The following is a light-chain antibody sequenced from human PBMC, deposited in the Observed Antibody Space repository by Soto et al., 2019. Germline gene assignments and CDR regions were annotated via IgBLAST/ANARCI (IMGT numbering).Light chain of an antibody. CDR3: QQYGSSPLYP. CDR1: QSVSSSD. CDR2: VPS. V-gene: IGKV3-20*01. Sequence: EIVLTQSPGTLSLSPGDRATISCRASQSVSSSDFAWYQQKAAQAPRLLIYVPSSRATGIPDTFSGSGSGTDFTLTISRLEPEDFAVYDCQQYGSSPLYPFGQGTKLEI. J-gene: IGKJ2*01.